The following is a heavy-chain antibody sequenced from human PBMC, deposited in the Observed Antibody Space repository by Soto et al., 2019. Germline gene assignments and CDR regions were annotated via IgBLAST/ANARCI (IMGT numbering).Heavy chain of an antibody. CDR3: AKDGGLRDIVVDWFDP. Sequence: GGSLRLSGAASGFTFSSYAMSWVRQAPGKGLEWVSAISGSGGSTYYADSVKGRFTISRDNSKNTLYLQMNSLRAEDTAVYYCAKDGGLRDIVVDWFDPWGQGTLVTVSS. J-gene: IGHJ5*02. CDR2: ISGSGGST. CDR1: GFTFSSYA. V-gene: IGHV3-23*01. D-gene: IGHD2-2*01.